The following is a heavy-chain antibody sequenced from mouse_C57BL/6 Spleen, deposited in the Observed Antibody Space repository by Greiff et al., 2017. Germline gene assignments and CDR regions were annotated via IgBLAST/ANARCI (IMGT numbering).Heavy chain of an antibody. CDR2: IDPETGGT. D-gene: IGHD6-1*01. Sequence: VQLVESGAELVRPGASVTLSCKASGYTFTDYEMHWVKQTPVHGLEWIGAIDPETGGTAYNQKFKGKAILTADKSSSTAYMELRSLTSEDSAVYYCTRFLLNWGQGTTLTVSS. V-gene: IGHV1-15*01. CDR3: TRFLLN. J-gene: IGHJ2*01. CDR1: GYTFTDYE.